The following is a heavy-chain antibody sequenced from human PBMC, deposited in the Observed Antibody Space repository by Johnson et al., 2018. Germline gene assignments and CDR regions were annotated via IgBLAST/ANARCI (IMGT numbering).Heavy chain of an antibody. CDR2: ISWNSGSR. Sequence: EVQLLETGGGLVQPGRSLRLSCAASGFTFDDYAMHWVRQAPGKGLGWVSVISWNSGSRGYADSVKGRFTISRDNAKNSLYMQMNSLRAEGTALYYCAKEIKEWGAPSHVGGFDMWGQGTMVTVAS. J-gene: IGHJ3*02. V-gene: IGHV3-9*01. CDR1: GFTFDDYA. CDR3: AKEIKEWGAPSHVGGFDM. D-gene: IGHD1-26*01.